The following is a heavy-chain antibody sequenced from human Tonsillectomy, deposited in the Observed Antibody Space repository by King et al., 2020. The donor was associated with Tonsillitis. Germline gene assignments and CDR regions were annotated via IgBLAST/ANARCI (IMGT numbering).Heavy chain of an antibody. V-gene: IGHV4-59*01. CDR3: AREISLADAFDI. CDR1: GGSISSYY. D-gene: IGHD1-1*01. CDR2: IYYSGCT. Sequence: VQLQESGPGLVKPSETLSLTCTVSGGSISSYYWSWIGQPPGKGLEWIGFIYYSGCTNYNPSPKSRVTMSVDTSKSQFSLKLSSVTAADTAVYYCAREISLADAFDIWGQGTMVTVSS. J-gene: IGHJ3*02.